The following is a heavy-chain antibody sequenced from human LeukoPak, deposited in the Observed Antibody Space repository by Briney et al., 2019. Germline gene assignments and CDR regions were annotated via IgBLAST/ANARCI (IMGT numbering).Heavy chain of an antibody. D-gene: IGHD1-26*01. CDR3: ARHYDGRGSGSYYEDY. V-gene: IGHV4-59*08. CDR1: GGSMSSFY. Sequence: PSETLSLTCTVSGGSMSSFYWSWIRQPPGKGLQWVGYTNHVGSTDYNPSLKSRVTISIDTSKNQFSLKLSSVTAADTAVYYCARHYDGRGSGSYYEDYWGQGTLVIVSS. J-gene: IGHJ4*02. CDR2: TNHVGST.